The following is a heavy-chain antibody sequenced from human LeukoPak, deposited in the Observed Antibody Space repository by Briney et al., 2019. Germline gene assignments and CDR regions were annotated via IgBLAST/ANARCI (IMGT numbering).Heavy chain of an antibody. J-gene: IGHJ1*01. CDR3: ARVAAGIGFFQH. Sequence: RSSETLSLTCTVSGFSISSGYYWGWIRQPPGKGLEWIGNIYHSGSTYYNPSLKSRVIISVDTSKNQFSLKLSSVTAADTAIYYCARVAAGIGFFQHWGQGTLVTVSS. CDR2: IYHSGST. V-gene: IGHV4-38-2*02. D-gene: IGHD6-13*01. CDR1: GFSISSGYY.